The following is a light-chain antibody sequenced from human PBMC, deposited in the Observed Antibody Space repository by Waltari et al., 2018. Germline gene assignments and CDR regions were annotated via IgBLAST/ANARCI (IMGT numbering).Light chain of an antibody. CDR1: NSNIGTNT. V-gene: IGLV1-44*01. Sequence: QSVLPQPPPASGTPRQTVSISCSGSNSNIGTNTVNWYHQLPGTAPKLLIYSNNNRPSGVPDRFSGSKSGTSASLAISGLQSEDEAEYYCAAWDDSLNGPVFGAGTKLTVL. CDR3: AAWDDSLNGPV. CDR2: SNN. J-gene: IGLJ3*02.